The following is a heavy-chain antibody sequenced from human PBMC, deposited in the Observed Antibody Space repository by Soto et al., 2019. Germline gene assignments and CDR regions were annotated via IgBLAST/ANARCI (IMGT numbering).Heavy chain of an antibody. D-gene: IGHD6-19*01. CDR2: ISAYNGNT. CDR3: ARDFLVGQWLINWFDP. Sequence: ASVKVSCKASGYTFTSYGISWVRQAPGQGLEWMGWISAYNGNTNYAQKLQGRVTMTTDTSTSTAYMELRSLRSEDTAVYYCARDFLVGQWLINWFDPWGQGTLVTVSS. J-gene: IGHJ5*02. V-gene: IGHV1-18*01. CDR1: GYTFTSYG.